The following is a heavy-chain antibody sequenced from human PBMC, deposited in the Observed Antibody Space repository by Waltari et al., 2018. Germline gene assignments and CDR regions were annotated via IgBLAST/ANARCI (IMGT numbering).Heavy chain of an antibody. V-gene: IGHV3-48*04. J-gene: IGHJ5*02. D-gene: IGHD1-26*01. CDR1: GFTFSSYS. Sequence: EVQLVESGGGLVQPGGSLRLSCAASGFTFSSYSMNWVRQAPGKGLEWVSYISSSSTIYYADSVKGRFTISRDNAKNSLYLQMNSLRAEDTAVYYCARDRSGSYSPWGQGTLVTVSS. CDR3: ARDRSGSYSP. CDR2: ISSSSTI.